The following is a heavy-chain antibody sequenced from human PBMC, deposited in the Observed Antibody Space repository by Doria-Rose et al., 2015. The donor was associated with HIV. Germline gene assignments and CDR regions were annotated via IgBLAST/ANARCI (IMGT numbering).Heavy chain of an antibody. Sequence: QITLKKSGPVLVKPTETLTLTCTVSGVSLSSPGMGVSWIRQPPGKALEWLANIFSDDEKYYTTSLKSRLTISRGTSKSQVVLTMTDVDPVDTATYYCARIKSSRWYHKYYFDFWGQGTLVIVSA. V-gene: IGHV2-26*01. CDR1: GVSLSSPGMG. CDR3: ARIKSSRWYHKYYFDF. J-gene: IGHJ4*02. CDR2: IFSDDEK. D-gene: IGHD6-13*01.